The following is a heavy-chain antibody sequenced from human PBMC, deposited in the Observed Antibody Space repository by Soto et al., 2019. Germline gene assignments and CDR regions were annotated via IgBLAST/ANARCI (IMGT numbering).Heavy chain of an antibody. CDR1: GYTFTSYG. V-gene: IGHV1-18*01. Sequence: QVQLVQSGAEVKKPGASVKVSCKASGYTFTSYGISWVRQAPGQGLEWMGWISAYNGNTNYAQKLQGRVNMTTDTSTSTADMELRSLRSDSAAVYYCARDSVNPSDYYGTAGGGHGTTVTFS. CDR2: ISAYNGNT. J-gene: IGHJ6*02. CDR3: ARDSVNPSDYYGTAG.